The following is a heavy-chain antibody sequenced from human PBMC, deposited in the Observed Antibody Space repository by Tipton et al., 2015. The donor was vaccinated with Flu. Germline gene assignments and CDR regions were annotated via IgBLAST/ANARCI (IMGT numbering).Heavy chain of an antibody. CDR2: ISYTGRP. CDR3: ARGVIRGDHSYGFDV. Sequence: TLSLTCTVSDGSITGYYWSWIRRPPGKGLEYIGFISYTGRPNYNPSLKSRLAISLDASNHQFSLRLRSGSAADSAVYYCARGVIRGDHSYGFDVWGQGTTVTVSS. J-gene: IGHJ6*02. D-gene: IGHD2-21*01. V-gene: IGHV4-59*01. CDR1: DGSITGYY.